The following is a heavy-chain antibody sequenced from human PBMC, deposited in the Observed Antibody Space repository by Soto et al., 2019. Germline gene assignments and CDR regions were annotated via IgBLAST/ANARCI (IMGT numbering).Heavy chain of an antibody. CDR3: ARAHEVAWFDS. V-gene: IGHV3-21*01. CDR1: GFSFSSYT. J-gene: IGHJ5*01. D-gene: IGHD2-15*01. CDR2: ITNRGTHT. Sequence: EVQLVESGGGLVKPGESLRLSCAASGFSFSSYTMNWVRQAPGKGLQWVSSITNRGTHTYSADSVKGRFTISRDNDKNSLYLQMNNLRADDTAIYCCARAHEVAWFDSWGLGTLVTVTS.